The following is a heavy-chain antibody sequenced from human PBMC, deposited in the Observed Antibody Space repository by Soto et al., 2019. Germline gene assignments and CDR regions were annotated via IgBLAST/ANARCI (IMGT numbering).Heavy chain of an antibody. CDR1: GYTFTGYY. D-gene: IGHD7-27*01. J-gene: IGHJ6*03. Sequence: ASVKVSCKASGYTFTGYYMHWVRQAPGQGLEWMGWINPNSGDTNYAQKFQGWVTMTRDTSISTAYMELSRLRSDDTAVYYCARGPETGDYYYYYMDVWGKGTTVTVSS. CDR3: ARGPETGDYYYYYMDV. CDR2: INPNSGDT. V-gene: IGHV1-2*04.